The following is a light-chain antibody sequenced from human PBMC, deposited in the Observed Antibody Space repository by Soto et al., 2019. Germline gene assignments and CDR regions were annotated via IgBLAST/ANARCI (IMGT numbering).Light chain of an antibody. CDR3: QQYGSSPLT. J-gene: IGKJ4*01. CDR1: QSVRTNY. Sequence: EIVLTQSPGTLSLSPGERATLSCRASQSVRTNYLAWYQQKPGQAPKVLIYRASSRATGVPDRFSGSGSGTDFTLTITRLEPEDFAVYYCQQYGSSPLTFGGGNKVDIK. CDR2: RAS. V-gene: IGKV3-20*01.